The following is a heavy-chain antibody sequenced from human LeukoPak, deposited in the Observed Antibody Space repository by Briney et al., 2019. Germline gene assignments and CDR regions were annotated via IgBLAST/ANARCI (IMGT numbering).Heavy chain of an antibody. V-gene: IGHV1-69*01. CDR3: ARGFVVVPAAIGAFDI. CDR2: IIPIFGTA. J-gene: IGHJ3*02. Sequence: ASVKVSCKASGGTFSSYAISWVRQAPGQGLEWMGGIIPIFGTANYAQKFQSRVTITADESTSTAYMELSSLRSEDTAVYYCARGFVVVPAAIGAFDIWGQGTMVTVSS. D-gene: IGHD2-2*02. CDR1: GGTFSSYA.